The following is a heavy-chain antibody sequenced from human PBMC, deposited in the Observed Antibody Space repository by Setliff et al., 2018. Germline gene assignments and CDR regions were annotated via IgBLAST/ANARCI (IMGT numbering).Heavy chain of an antibody. CDR1: GGSISSYY. CDR3: ARYRNYFDSSGQTQYYFDY. Sequence: SETLSLTCTVSGGSISSYYWNWIRQPPGKGLEWLGYIHYSGNTNYNPSLKSRVTISVDTSKNQFSLNLNSVTAADTAVYYCARYRNYFDSSGQTQYYFDYWGQGTLVTVSS. CDR2: IHYSGNT. J-gene: IGHJ4*02. V-gene: IGHV4-59*01. D-gene: IGHD3-22*01.